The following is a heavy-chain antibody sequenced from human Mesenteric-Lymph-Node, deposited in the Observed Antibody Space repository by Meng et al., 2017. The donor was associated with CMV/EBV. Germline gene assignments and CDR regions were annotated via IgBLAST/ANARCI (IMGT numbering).Heavy chain of an antibody. D-gene: IGHD3-10*01. CDR2: IYYSGST. CDR3: ARDLYYYGSGWGFGMDV. Sequence: GSLRLSCTVSGGSISSSSYYWGWIRQPPGKGLEWIGSIYYSGSTYYNPSLKSRVTISVDTSKNQFSLKLSSVTAADTAVYYCARDLYYYGSGWGFGMDVWGQGTTVTVSS. CDR1: GGSISSSSYY. J-gene: IGHJ6*02. V-gene: IGHV4-39*07.